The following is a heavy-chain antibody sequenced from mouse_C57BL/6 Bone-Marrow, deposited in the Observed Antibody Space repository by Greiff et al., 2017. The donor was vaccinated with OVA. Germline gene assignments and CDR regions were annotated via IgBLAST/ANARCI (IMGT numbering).Heavy chain of an antibody. Sequence: QVQLKESGPGLVQPSQSLSITCTVSGFSLTSYGVHWVRQSPGKGLEWLGVIWSGGSTDYNAAFISRLSISKDNSKSKVFFKMNSLQADDTAIYYCARDYYGSSPLAYWGQGTLVTVSA. D-gene: IGHD1-1*01. CDR1: GFSLTSYG. V-gene: IGHV2-2*01. CDR3: ARDYYGSSPLAY. J-gene: IGHJ3*01. CDR2: IWSGGST.